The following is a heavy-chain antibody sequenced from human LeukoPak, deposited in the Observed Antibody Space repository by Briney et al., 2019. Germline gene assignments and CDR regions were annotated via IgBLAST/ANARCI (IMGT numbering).Heavy chain of an antibody. V-gene: IGHV1-46*01. D-gene: IGHD4-23*01. CDR1: GYIFTNYY. J-gene: IGHJ6*02. CDR3: TRADFGGKSDYYFHGLDV. CDR2: INPGGGST. Sequence: ASVKVSCKAAGYIFTNYYLHWVRQAPGQGLEWMGIINPGGGSTSYAQKFQGRVTMTWDTSTSTVYMELSSLRSEDTAVYYCTRADFGGKSDYYFHGLDVWGQGTTVTVSS.